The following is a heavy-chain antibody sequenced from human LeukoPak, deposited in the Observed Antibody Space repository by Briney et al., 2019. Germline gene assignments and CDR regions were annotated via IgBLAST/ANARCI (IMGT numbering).Heavy chain of an antibody. J-gene: IGHJ2*01. D-gene: IGHD3-22*01. CDR3: ARVSYDSSGPYWYFDL. CDR1: GGSISSSNW. Sequence: SETLSLTCAVSGGSISSSNWWSWVRQPPGKGLEWIGEIYHSGSTNYNPSLKSRVTISVDKSKNQFSLKLSSVTAADTAVYYCARVSYDSSGPYWYFDLWGRGTLVTVSS. CDR2: IYHSGST. V-gene: IGHV4-4*02.